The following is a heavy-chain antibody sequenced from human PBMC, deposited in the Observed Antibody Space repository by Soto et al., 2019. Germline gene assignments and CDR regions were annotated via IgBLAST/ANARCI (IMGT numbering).Heavy chain of an antibody. D-gene: IGHD6-19*01. CDR3: ARHGGDAISGWRGRSPLDAFEI. CDR1: GYSFTSYW. J-gene: IGHJ3*02. CDR2: IDPSDSYT. V-gene: IGHV5-10-1*01. Sequence: GESLKISCKGSGYSFTSYWISWVRQMPGKGLEWMGRIDPSDSYTNYSPSFQGHVTISADKSISTAYLQWSSLKASDTAMYYCARHGGDAISGWRGRSPLDAFEICGRGTMVTVSS.